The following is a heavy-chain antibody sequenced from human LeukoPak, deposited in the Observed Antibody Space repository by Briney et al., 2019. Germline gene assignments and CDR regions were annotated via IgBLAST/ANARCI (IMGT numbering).Heavy chain of an antibody. CDR3: AKDHDHDYVWGSYRYLYAFDI. CDR2: ISGSGGST. J-gene: IGHJ3*02. V-gene: IGHV3-23*01. CDR1: GFTFSSYA. D-gene: IGHD3-16*02. Sequence: QPGGSLRLSCAASGFTFSSYAMSWVRQAPGKGLEWVSAISGSGGSTYYADSVKGRFTISRDNSKNTLYLQMNSLRAEDTAVYYCAKDHDHDYVWGSYRYLYAFDIWGQGTMVTVSS.